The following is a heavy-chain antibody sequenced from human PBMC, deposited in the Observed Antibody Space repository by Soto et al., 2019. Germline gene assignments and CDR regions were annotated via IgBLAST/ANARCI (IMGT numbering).Heavy chain of an antibody. CDR3: ARIVPAAILGGWFDP. CDR2: IYYSGST. Sequence: NPSETLSLTCTVSGGSISSGDYYWSWIRQPPGKGLEWIGYIYYSGSTYYNPSLKSRVTISVDTSKNQFSLKLSSVTAADTAVYYCARIVPAAILGGWFDPWGQGTLVTVSS. CDR1: GGSISSGDYY. J-gene: IGHJ5*02. D-gene: IGHD2-2*01. V-gene: IGHV4-30-4*01.